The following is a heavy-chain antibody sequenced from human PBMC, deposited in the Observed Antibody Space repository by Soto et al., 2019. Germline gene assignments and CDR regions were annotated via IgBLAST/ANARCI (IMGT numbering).Heavy chain of an antibody. CDR3: ARESGGSIDDDLESFYFHFMDV. V-gene: IGHV3-74*01. J-gene: IGHJ6*03. D-gene: IGHD1-1*01. CDR2: IDDDGSST. Sequence: EVQLVGSGGGLVQPGGSLRLSCAASGFTFRANSMRWVRQAPGKGLVWVSRIDDDGSSTNYADSVKGRFTISRDNAKNTLYLQMNSLRVEDTAVYYCARESGGSIDDDLESFYFHFMDVWGQGTTVTVSS. CDR1: GFTFRANS.